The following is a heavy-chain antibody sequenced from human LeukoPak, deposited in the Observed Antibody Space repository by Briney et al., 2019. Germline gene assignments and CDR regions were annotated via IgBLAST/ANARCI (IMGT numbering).Heavy chain of an antibody. V-gene: IGHV3-30*03. CDR3: ATVGSTGYFDY. CDR1: GFTFSSYG. Sequence: GRSLRLSCAASGFTFSSYGMHWVRQAPGKGLEWVAVISYDGSNKYYADSAKGRFTISRDNAKNSLYLQMNSLRAEDTAVYYCATVGSTGYFDYWGLGTLVTVSS. J-gene: IGHJ4*02. CDR2: ISYDGSNK. D-gene: IGHD2-2*01.